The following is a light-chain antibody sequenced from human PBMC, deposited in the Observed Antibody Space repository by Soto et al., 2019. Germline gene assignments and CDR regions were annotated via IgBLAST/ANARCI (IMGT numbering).Light chain of an antibody. CDR2: DAS. Sequence: EIVLTQSPGTLSLSPGERATLSCRDSQSVSSSYLAWYQQKPGQAPRLLTYDASSRATGIPDRFSGSGSGTDFTLTISRLEPEDFAVYYCQQYGSSPETFGQGTKVEIK. CDR1: QSVSSSY. J-gene: IGKJ1*01. V-gene: IGKV3-20*01. CDR3: QQYGSSPET.